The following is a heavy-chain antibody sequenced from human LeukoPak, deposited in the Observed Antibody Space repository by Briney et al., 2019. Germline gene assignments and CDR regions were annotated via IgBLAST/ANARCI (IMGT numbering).Heavy chain of an antibody. D-gene: IGHD1-26*01. CDR3: AKDGSQYGN. Sequence: GGSLRLSCAASGFTFSSYTMNWVRQAPGKGLEWVSIISSGSSYIHYADSVKGRFTISRDNAKNSLYLQMNSLRAEDTAVYYCAKDGSQYGNWGQGTLVTVSS. CDR2: ISSGSSYI. CDR1: GFTFSSYT. J-gene: IGHJ4*02. V-gene: IGHV3-21*04.